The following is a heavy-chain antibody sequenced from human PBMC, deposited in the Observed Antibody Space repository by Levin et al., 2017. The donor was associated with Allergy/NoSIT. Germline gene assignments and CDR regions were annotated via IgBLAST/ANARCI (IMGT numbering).Heavy chain of an antibody. CDR3: AKDLLTDYYFYYGMDV. CDR2: ISSFNGNT. CDR1: GYTFTSYG. J-gene: IGHJ6*02. D-gene: IGHD7-27*01. Sequence: ASVKVSCKASGYTFTSYGISWVRQAPGQGLEWMGWISSFNGNTKYAQKFQGRVTMTTDTSTSIAYMELRGLRADDTAVYYCAKDLLTDYYFYYGMDVWGQGTTVTVSS. V-gene: IGHV1-18*01.